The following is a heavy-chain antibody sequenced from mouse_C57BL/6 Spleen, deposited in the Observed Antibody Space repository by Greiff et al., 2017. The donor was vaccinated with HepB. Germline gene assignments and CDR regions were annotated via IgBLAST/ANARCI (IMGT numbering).Heavy chain of an antibody. CDR1: GYTFTDYN. J-gene: IGHJ4*01. D-gene: IGHD2-3*01. V-gene: IGHV1-18*01. CDR2: INPNNGGT. CDR3: ARGDDGYYMRSGAMDY. Sequence: EVQLQESGPELVKPGASVKIPCKASGYTFTDYNMDWVKQSHGKSLEWIGDINPNNGGTIYNQKFKGKATLTVDKSSSTAYMELRSLTSEDTAVYYCARGDDGYYMRSGAMDYWGQGTSVTVAS.